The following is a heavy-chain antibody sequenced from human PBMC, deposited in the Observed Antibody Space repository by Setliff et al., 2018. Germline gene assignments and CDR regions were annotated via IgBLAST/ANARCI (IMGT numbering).Heavy chain of an antibody. D-gene: IGHD5-18*01. V-gene: IGHV1-18*01. CDR1: GYTFTSYG. J-gene: IGHJ4*02. Sequence: ASVKVFCKASGYTFTSYGFSWVRQAPGQGLEWMGRISVYNGNTNYAQKFQGRVTMTKDTSTTTVYLELSSLRSEDTALYYCARAPLESGYYYGQGHYFDNWGQGTLVTVSS. CDR2: ISVYNGNT. CDR3: ARAPLESGYYYGQGHYFDN.